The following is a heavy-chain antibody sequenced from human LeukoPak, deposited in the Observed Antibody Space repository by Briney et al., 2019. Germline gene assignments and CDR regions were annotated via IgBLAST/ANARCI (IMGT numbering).Heavy chain of an antibody. CDR3: ARVGYSSDY. J-gene: IGHJ4*02. CDR1: GFTFSSFG. Sequence: GRSLRLSCAASGFTFSSFGMHWVRQAPGKGLEWVAIIWYDGGNKYYADSVKGRFTISRDNAKNTLYLQMNSLRAEDTAVYYCARVGYSSDYWGQGTLVTVSS. CDR2: IWYDGGNK. D-gene: IGHD6-13*01. V-gene: IGHV3-33*01.